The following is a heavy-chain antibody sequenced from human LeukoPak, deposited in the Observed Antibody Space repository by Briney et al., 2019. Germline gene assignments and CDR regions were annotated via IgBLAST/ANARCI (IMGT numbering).Heavy chain of an antibody. Sequence: SETLSLTCTVSGGSISSHYWSWIRQPPGKGLEWIGYIYYSGSTRYNSSLQSRVTISLDTSKNQFSLKLSSVTAADTAVYYCARTDYGPFDYWGQGTLVTVSS. CDR2: IYYSGST. CDR3: ARTDYGPFDY. D-gene: IGHD4-17*01. V-gene: IGHV4-59*11. J-gene: IGHJ4*02. CDR1: GGSISSHY.